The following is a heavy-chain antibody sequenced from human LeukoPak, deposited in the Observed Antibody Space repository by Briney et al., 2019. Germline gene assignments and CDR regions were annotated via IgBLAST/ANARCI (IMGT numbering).Heavy chain of an antibody. D-gene: IGHD5-18*01. Sequence: GRSLRLSCAASGFTFSTYAMHWVRQAPGKGLEWVAVISYDGSSKYYADSVKGRFTISRDNSKNTLYLQMNSLRAEDTALYYCARDRGVALQLWTDLDYWGQGTLVTVSS. V-gene: IGHV3-30*04. J-gene: IGHJ4*02. CDR2: ISYDGSSK. CDR3: ARDRGVALQLWTDLDY. CDR1: GFTFSTYA.